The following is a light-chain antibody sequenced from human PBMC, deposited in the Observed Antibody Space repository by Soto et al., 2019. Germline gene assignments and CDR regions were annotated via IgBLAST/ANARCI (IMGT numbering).Light chain of an antibody. CDR3: CSYTTRNTWV. CDR1: SSDVGVYDY. CDR2: EVT. Sequence: QSALTQPASVSGSPGQSITISCTGTSSDVGVYDYVSWYQHHPGKAPKLMIYEVTSRPSGVSSRFSGSKSGNTASPTISGLQAEDEADYYCCSYTTRNTWVFGGGTKVTVL. V-gene: IGLV2-14*01. J-gene: IGLJ3*02.